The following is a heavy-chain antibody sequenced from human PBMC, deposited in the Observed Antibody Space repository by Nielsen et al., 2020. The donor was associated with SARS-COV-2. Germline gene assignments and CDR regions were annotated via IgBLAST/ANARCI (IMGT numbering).Heavy chain of an antibody. CDR2: IYYSGSV. D-gene: IGHD2-2*01. J-gene: IGHJ3*02. CDR1: GGSLSSRNYY. V-gene: IGHV4-39*02. CDR3: ARGDIAVVPAAMFRGDDAFDI. Sequence: GSLRLSCTVSGGSLSSRNYYWGWIRQPPGKGLEWIGTIYYSGSVSYNPSLRSRVTISVDTSKKHFSLKLTSVTTADTAVYFCARGDIAVVPAAMFRGDDAFDIWGQGTMVRVSS.